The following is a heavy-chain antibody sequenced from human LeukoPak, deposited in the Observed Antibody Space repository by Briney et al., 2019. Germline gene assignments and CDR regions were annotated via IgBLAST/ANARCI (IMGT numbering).Heavy chain of an antibody. D-gene: IGHD3-22*01. CDR2: MNPNTGRT. V-gene: IGHV1-8*01. J-gene: IGHJ4*02. Sequence: ASVKVSCKASRYTFTSYDINWVREAAGQGLEWVGWMNPNTGRTGFAQKFQGRLTMTRDTSISTAYMELSSLRSEDTAVYYCARLSQTPDYYSNGGYFYLGYWGQGTPVNVSS. CDR3: ARLSQTPDYYSNGGYFYLGY. CDR1: RYTFTSYD.